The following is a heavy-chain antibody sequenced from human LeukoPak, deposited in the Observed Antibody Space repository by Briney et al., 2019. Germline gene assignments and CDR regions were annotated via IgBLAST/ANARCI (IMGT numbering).Heavy chain of an antibody. CDR2: IWYDGSNA. CDR3: ARLVGARGGYFDY. V-gene: IGHV3-33*08. D-gene: IGHD1-26*01. CDR1: GFTFSSNG. Sequence: GGSLRLSCAASGFTFSSNGMHWVRQAPGKGLEWVAIIWYDGSNAYYADSVKGRFTISRDNSKNTLYLQMNSLRADDTAVYYCARLVGARGGYFDYWGQGTLVTVSS. J-gene: IGHJ4*02.